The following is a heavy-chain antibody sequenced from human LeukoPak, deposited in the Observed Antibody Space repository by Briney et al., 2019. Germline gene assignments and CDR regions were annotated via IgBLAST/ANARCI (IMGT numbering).Heavy chain of an antibody. V-gene: IGHV4-34*01. CDR1: GGSFSGYY. CDR2: INHSGST. Sequence: SETLSLTCAVYGGSFSGYYWSWIRQPPGKGLEWIGEINHSGSTNYNPSLKSRVTVSVDTSKNQFSLKLSSVTAADTAAYYCARRAYFDYWGQGTLVTVSS. CDR3: ARRAYFDY. J-gene: IGHJ4*02.